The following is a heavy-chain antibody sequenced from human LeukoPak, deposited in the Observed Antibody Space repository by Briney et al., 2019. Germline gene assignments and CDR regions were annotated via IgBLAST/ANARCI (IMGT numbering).Heavy chain of an antibody. D-gene: IGHD3-22*01. V-gene: IGHV4-34*01. CDR3: ARRLLDYYYDSRNLDY. CDR2: INHSGTT. J-gene: IGHJ4*02. CDR1: GGSFSGYY. Sequence: SETLSLTCAVYGGSFSGYYWTWIRQPPGKGLEWIGEINHSGTTNYNPSLKSRVTISVDTSKNQFSLKLSSVTAADTAVYYCARRLLDYYYDSRNLDYWGQGTLVTVSS.